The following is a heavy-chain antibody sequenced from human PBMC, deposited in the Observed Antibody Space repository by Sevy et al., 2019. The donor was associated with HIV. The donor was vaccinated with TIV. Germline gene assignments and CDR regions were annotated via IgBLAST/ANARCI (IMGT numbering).Heavy chain of an antibody. CDR2: ISSSGSTI. Sequence: GGSLRLSCAASGFTFSSYEMNWVRQAPGKGLEWVSYISSSGSTIYYADSVKGRFTISRDNAKNSLYLQMNSLRAEDTAVYYCARGPPTDYYDYYGMDVRGQGTTVTVSS. J-gene: IGHJ6*02. CDR1: GFTFSSYE. V-gene: IGHV3-48*03. CDR3: ARGPPTDYYDYYGMDV.